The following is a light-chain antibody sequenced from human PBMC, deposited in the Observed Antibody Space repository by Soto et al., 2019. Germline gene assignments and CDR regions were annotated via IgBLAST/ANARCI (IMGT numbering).Light chain of an antibody. V-gene: IGLV1-40*01. CDR1: SSNIGAGYD. J-gene: IGLJ2*01. CDR3: QSYDSSLSGSV. Sequence: QSVLTQPPSVSGAPGQRVTISCTGSSSNIGAGYDVPWYQQLPGTAPKLLIYGNSNRPSGVPDRFSGSKSGTSASLAITGLQAEDEADYYRQSYDSSLSGSVFGGGTKVTVL. CDR2: GNS.